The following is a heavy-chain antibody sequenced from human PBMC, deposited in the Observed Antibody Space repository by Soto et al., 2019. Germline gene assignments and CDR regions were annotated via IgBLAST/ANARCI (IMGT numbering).Heavy chain of an antibody. CDR3: AGSDYYDSSGFFGS. V-gene: IGHV4-59*01. CDR2: IYYSGST. Sequence: QVQLQESGPGLVKPSETLSLTCTVSGGSISSYYWSWIRQPPGKGLEWIGYIYYSGSTNYNPSLKSRVTISVDTSKNQFSLKLSSVTAADTAVYYCAGSDYYDSSGFFGSWGQGTLVTVSS. D-gene: IGHD3-22*01. CDR1: GGSISSYY. J-gene: IGHJ5*01.